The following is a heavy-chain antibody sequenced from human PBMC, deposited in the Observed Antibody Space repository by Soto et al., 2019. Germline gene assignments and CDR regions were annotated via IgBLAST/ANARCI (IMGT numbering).Heavy chain of an antibody. D-gene: IGHD4-17*01. CDR3: ARDLDPTVVTPVLGY. V-gene: IGHV3-66*01. CDR2: IYSGGST. J-gene: IGHJ4*02. CDR1: GFTVSSNY. Sequence: GGSLRLSCAASGFTVSSNYMNWVRQAPGRGLEWVSVIYSGGSTYYADSVKGRFTISRDNSKNTLYLQMNSLRAEDTAVYYCARDLDPTVVTPVLGYWGQGTLVTVSS.